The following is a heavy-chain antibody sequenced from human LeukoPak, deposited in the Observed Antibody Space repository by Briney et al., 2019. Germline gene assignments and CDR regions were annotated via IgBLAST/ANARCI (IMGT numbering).Heavy chain of an antibody. J-gene: IGHJ4*02. Sequence: SKTLSLTCTVSGGSISSYYWNWIRQPAGKGLEWIGRIYTSGSTNYNPSLKSRVTMSVDTSKNQFSLKLSSVTAADTAVYYCARDEYSYDSGSYFFDYWGQGTLVTVSS. CDR1: GGSISSYY. CDR2: IYTSGST. V-gene: IGHV4-4*07. D-gene: IGHD3-10*01. CDR3: ARDEYSYDSGSYFFDY.